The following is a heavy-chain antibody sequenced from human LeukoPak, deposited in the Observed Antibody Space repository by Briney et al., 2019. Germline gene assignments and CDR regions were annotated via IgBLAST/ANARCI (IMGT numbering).Heavy chain of an antibody. D-gene: IGHD6-6*01. J-gene: IGHJ4*02. V-gene: IGHV1-2*02. Sequence: ASVKVSCKASGYTFTGHYLHWVRQAPGQGLEGMGWINPNSGVTSYAERLQGRVAVTRDTSIDKAYMALSMLKTHETAVYYCARGGRPAATIAAHPWGQGTLVTVSS. CDR3: ARGGRPAATIAAHP. CDR1: GYTFTGHY. CDR2: INPNSGVT.